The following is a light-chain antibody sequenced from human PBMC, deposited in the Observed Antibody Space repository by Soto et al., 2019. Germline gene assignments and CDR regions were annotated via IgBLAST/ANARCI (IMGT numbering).Light chain of an antibody. Sequence: NFMLTQPHSVSASPGKTVTISCTRSSGSIASNYVQWYQQRPGSSPTTVIYEDNQRPSGVPDRFSGSIDSSSNSASLTISGLKTEDEADYYCQSYDSSYAVFGGGPQLTVL. CDR1: SGSIASNY. CDR2: EDN. J-gene: IGLJ7*01. V-gene: IGLV6-57*01. CDR3: QSYDSSYAV.